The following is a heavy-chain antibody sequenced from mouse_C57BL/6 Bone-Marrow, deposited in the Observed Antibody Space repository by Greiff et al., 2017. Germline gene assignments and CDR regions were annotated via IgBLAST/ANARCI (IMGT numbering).Heavy chain of an antibody. Sequence: VQLQQSGAELVRPGTSVKVSCKASGYAFTNYLIEWVKQRPGQGLEWIGVINPGSGGTNYNEKFKGKATLTADKSSSTAYMQLSSLTSEDSAVYFCARVIYDYVSSYVYWYFEVWGRGTAVTLSS. J-gene: IGHJ1*03. CDR2: INPGSGGT. D-gene: IGHD1-1*01. CDR3: ARVIYDYVSSYVYWYFEV. CDR1: GYAFTNYL. V-gene: IGHV1-54*01.